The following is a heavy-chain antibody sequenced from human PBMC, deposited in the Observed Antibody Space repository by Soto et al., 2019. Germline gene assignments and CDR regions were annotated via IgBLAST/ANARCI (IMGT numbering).Heavy chain of an antibody. J-gene: IGHJ4*02. CDR2: ISGSGDST. D-gene: IGHD6-19*01. V-gene: IGHV3-23*01. CDR1: GFTFSSYA. Sequence: EVQLLESGGGLVQPGGSLRLSCAASGFTFSSYAMRWVRQAPGKGLEWVSSISGSGDSTYYADSVKGRFTISGDNLKNKLYLQINRLRAEDTAIYYCARRGSESYYDCWGQGTLVTVSS. CDR3: ARRGSESYYDC.